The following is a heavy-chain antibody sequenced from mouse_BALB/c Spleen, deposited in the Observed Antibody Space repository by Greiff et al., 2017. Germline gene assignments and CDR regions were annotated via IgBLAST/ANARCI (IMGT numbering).Heavy chain of an antibody. V-gene: IGHV10-1*02. J-gene: IGHJ2*01. CDR1: GFTFNTYA. CDR2: IRSKSNNYAT. Sequence: DVKLQESGGGLVQPKGSLKLSCAASGFTFNTYAMNWVRQAPGKGLEWVARIRSKSNNYATYYADSVKDRFTISRDDSQSMLYLQMNNLKTEDTAMYYCVRQKGYGNYGYFDYWGQGTTLTVSS. CDR3: VRQKGYGNYGYFDY. D-gene: IGHD2-10*02.